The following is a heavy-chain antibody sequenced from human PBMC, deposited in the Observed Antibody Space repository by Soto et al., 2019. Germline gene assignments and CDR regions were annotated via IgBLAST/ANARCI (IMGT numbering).Heavy chain of an antibody. J-gene: IGHJ3*02. Sequence: QVQLQESGPGLVKPSQTLSRTCTVPGGSISSGDYYWSWIRQPPGKGLEWIGYIYYSGSTYYNPSLKSRVTISVDTSKNQFSLKLSSVTAADTAVYYCARGGTYYYDSSGYGDAFDIWGQGTMVTVSS. D-gene: IGHD3-22*01. CDR3: ARGGTYYYDSSGYGDAFDI. CDR2: IYYSGST. V-gene: IGHV4-30-4*01. CDR1: GGSISSGDYY.